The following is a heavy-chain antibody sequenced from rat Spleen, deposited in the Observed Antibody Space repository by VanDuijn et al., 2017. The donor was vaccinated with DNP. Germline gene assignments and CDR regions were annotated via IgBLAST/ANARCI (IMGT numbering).Heavy chain of an antibody. CDR3: ARDWDGYNIDY. CDR1: GFSLTDYS. V-gene: IGHV2-19*01. J-gene: IGHJ2*01. D-gene: IGHD4-1*01. CDR2: ISSGGNT. Sequence: QVQLKESGPTMVQPSQTLSLTCTVSGFSLTDYSVHWVRQPPGKVLEWIAAISSGGNTYYNSVLKSRLSVSRDPSKSQVFLRMNSLQSEDTATYYCARDWDGYNIDYWGQGVMVTVSS.